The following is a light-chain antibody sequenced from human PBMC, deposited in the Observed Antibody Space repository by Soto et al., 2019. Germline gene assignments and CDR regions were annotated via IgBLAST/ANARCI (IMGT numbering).Light chain of an antibody. CDR2: SNN. J-gene: IGLJ2*01. CDR1: SSNIGSST. Sequence: QSVLTQPPSASGTPGQRVTISCSGSSSNIGSSTVNWYQQLPGTAPKLLIYSNNQRPSGVPDRFSGSKSGTSASLAISGLQSDDAAAYYCAAWDDSMCGHVVFGGGT. V-gene: IGLV1-44*01. CDR3: AAWDDSMCGHVV.